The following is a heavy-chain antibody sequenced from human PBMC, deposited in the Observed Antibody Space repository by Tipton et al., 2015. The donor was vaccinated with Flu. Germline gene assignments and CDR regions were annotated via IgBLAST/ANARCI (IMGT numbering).Heavy chain of an antibody. CDR2: IKHDGKEK. Sequence: SLRLSCVASGFPFSTYWMTWVRQAPGKGLEWVANIKHDGKEKYHVDSVKGRFTVSRDNANNSLYLQMNSLRAEDTALYYCARKGGYGDFGADYFYYGMDVWGHGTTVIVSS. D-gene: IGHD4-17*01. CDR3: ARKGGYGDFGADYFYYGMDV. J-gene: IGHJ6*02. V-gene: IGHV3-7*01. CDR1: GFPFSTYW.